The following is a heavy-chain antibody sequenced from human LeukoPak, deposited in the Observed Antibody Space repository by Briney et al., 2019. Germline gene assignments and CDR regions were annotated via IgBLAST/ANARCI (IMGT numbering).Heavy chain of an antibody. Sequence: GGSLRLSCEASGFVFGHSWMSWVRQAPGKGLEWVANINLDGSEINYLDSLTGRLTISRDNAKDSLYLQMNGLRAEDTAVYFCVRDRGYSAFDYWGQGTLVTVSS. CDR2: INLDGSEI. CDR3: VRDRGYSAFDY. J-gene: IGHJ4*02. CDR1: GFVFGHSW. V-gene: IGHV3-7*03. D-gene: IGHD3-22*01.